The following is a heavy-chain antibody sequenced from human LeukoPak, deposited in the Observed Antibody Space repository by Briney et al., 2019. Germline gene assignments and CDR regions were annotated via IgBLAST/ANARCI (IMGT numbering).Heavy chain of an antibody. CDR1: GFTFRTDW. J-gene: IGHJ6*03. V-gene: IGHV3-7*03. Sequence: GGSLRLSCAASGFTFRTDWMTWVRQAPGKGLEWLANIKPDGSEQYYVDSVKGRFTISRDNAKNSLYLQMNSLKAEDTALFYCARYLRKLYGRGGDYYFYMDVWGKGTTVTVSS. CDR3: ARYLRKLYGRGGDYYFYMDV. CDR2: IKPDGSEQ. D-gene: IGHD4-17*01.